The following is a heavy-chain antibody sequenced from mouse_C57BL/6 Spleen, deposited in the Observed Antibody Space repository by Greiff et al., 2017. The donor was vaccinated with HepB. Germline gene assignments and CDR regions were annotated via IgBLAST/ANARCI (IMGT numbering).Heavy chain of an antibody. V-gene: IGHV5-17*01. CDR2: ISSGSSTI. CDR3: ARRVTGTLFDY. J-gene: IGHJ2*01. CDR1: GFTFSDYG. Sequence: EVQRVESGGGLVKPGGSLKLSCAASGFTFSDYGMHWVRQAPEKGLEWVAYISSGSSTIYYADTVKGRFTIARDNAKNTRFLQMTSLRSEDTAMYYSARRVTGTLFDYWGQGTTLTVAS. D-gene: IGHD4-1*01.